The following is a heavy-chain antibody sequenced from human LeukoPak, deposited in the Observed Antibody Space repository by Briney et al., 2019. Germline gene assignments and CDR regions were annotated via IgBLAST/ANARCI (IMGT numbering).Heavy chain of an antibody. D-gene: IGHD2-2*01. Sequence: ASVKVSCKASGYTFTGYYMHWLRQAPGQGLEWMGWINPNSGGTNYAQKFQGRVTMTRDTSISTAYMELSRLLSDDTAVYYCARDASSTSCCDGFDIWGQGTMVTVSS. V-gene: IGHV1-2*02. CDR1: GYTFTGYY. CDR3: ARDASSTSCCDGFDI. J-gene: IGHJ3*02. CDR2: INPNSGGT.